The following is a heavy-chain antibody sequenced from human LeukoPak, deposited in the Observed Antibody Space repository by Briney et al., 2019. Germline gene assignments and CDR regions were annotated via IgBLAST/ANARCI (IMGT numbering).Heavy chain of an antibody. J-gene: IGHJ1*01. D-gene: IGHD6-6*01. CDR1: GYTFTSYG. CDR3: ARDTPHYSSSTRYFQH. CDR2: ISAYNGNT. Sequence: ASVKVSCKASGYTFTSYGISWVRQAPGQGLEWMGWISAYNGNTNYAQKLQGRVTMTTDTSTSTAYMELRSLRSDDTAVYYCARDTPHYSSSTRYFQHWGQGTLVTVSS. V-gene: IGHV1-18*01.